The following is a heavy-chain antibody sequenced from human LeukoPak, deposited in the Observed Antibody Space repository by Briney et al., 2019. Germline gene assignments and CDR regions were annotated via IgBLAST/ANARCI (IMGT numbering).Heavy chain of an antibody. D-gene: IGHD3-10*01. CDR1: GGSISSYY. J-gene: IGHJ1*01. CDR2: IYYSGST. CDR3: ARGYGSGSGGYFQH. V-gene: IGHV4-59*01. Sequence: PSETLSLTCTVSGGSISSYYWSWIRQPPGKGLEWTGYIYYSGSTNYNPSLKSRVTISVDTSKNQFSLKLSSVTAVDTAVYYCARGYGSGSGGYFQHWGQGTLVTVSS.